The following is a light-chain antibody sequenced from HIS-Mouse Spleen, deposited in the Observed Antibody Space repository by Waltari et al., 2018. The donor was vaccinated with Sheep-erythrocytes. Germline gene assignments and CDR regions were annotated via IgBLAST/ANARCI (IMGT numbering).Light chain of an antibody. CDR2: AAS. V-gene: IGKV1-12*01. J-gene: IGKJ2*01. Sequence: DIQMTQSPSSVSASVGDRVTITWPASQGIRSWLAWYQQKPGKPPKFLIYAASRLQSGVSSRFSGSGSGTDSTHSSSSLQPEDFATYDCQQANTFPYTFGQGTKLEIK. CDR1: QGIRSW. CDR3: QQANTFPYT.